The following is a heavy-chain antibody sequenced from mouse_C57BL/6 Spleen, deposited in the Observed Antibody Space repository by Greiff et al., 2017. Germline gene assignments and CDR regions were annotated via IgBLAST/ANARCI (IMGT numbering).Heavy chain of an antibody. D-gene: IGHD1-1*01. CDR1: GYTFTSYW. CDR3: ARSPYGSSYVDY. Sequence: VKLQQPGAELVRPGSSVKLSCKASGYTFTSYWMDWVKQRPGQGLEWIGNIYPSDSETHYNQKFKDKATLTVDKSSSTAYMQLSSLTSEDSAVYYCARSPYGSSYVDYWGQGTTLTVSS. CDR2: IYPSDSET. V-gene: IGHV1-61*01. J-gene: IGHJ2*01.